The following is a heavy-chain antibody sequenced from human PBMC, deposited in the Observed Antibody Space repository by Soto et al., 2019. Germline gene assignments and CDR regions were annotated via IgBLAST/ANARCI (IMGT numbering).Heavy chain of an antibody. D-gene: IGHD3-10*01. V-gene: IGHV1-69*06. CDR2: IIPIFGTA. CDR3: ARGSTDSYPGSRIFDF. J-gene: IGHJ4*02. Sequence: SVKVSCKASGGTFTNYVINWLRQAPGQGLEWMAGIIPIFGTANYAQKFQGRVTITADKSTSTAYMELNSLRVEDSALYYCARGSTDSYPGSRIFDFWGRGTLVTVSS. CDR1: GGTFTNYV.